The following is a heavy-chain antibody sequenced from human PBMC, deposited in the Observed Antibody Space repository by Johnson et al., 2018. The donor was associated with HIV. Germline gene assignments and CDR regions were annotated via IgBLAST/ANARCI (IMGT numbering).Heavy chain of an antibody. Sequence: MLLVESGGGVVRPGGSLRLSCAASGFTFDDYGMSWVRQAPGKGLEWVSGINWNGGSTYYANSVKGRFTISRDNSKNTLYLQMNSLRAEDTAVYYCARDNLRAFDVWGQGTTVTVS. D-gene: IGHD5/OR15-5a*01. V-gene: IGHV3-20*04. CDR3: ARDNLRAFDV. CDR2: INWNGGST. J-gene: IGHJ3*01. CDR1: GFTFDDYG.